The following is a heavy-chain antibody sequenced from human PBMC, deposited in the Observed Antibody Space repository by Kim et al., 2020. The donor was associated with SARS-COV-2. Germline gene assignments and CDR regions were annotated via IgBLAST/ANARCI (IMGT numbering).Heavy chain of an antibody. CDR2: ISYDGSNK. D-gene: IGHD4-17*01. V-gene: IGHV3-30*18. CDR1: GFTFSSYG. Sequence: GGSLRLSCAASGFTFSSYGMHWVRRAPGKGLEWVAVISYDGSNKYYADSVKGRFTISRDNSKNTLYLQMNSLRAEDTAVYYCAKGGYGDYVPYNWFDPWG. J-gene: IGHJ5*02. CDR3: AKGGYGDYVPYNWFDP.